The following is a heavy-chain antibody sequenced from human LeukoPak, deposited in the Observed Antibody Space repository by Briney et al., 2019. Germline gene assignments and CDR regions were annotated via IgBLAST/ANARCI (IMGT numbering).Heavy chain of an antibody. CDR3: TTDNGEDYGDYLLYYFDY. Sequence: GGTLRLSCAAPASPFSNAWMCWVRQVPGKGLDWVGRIPRKTDGGTTDYAAPVKGRFTISRDDSKNTLYLQMNSLKTEDTAVYYCTTDNGEDYGDYLLYYFDYWGQGTLVTVSS. D-gene: IGHD4-17*01. J-gene: IGHJ4*02. CDR1: ASPFSNAW. V-gene: IGHV3-15*01. CDR2: IPRKTDGGTT.